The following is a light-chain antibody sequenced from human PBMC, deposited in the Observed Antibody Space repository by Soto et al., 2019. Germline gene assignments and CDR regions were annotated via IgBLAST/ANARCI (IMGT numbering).Light chain of an antibody. CDR3: PAYDSSVGGWV. Sequence: QSVLTQPPSVSGAPGQRVTISCTGTSSNIGAGYDVHWYQQLPGTAPKLLIYGNSNRPSGVPDRFSGSKSGTSASLAITGVQGEDEADYYCPAYDSSVGGWVFAGGTSSPS. CDR1: SSNIGAGYD. J-gene: IGLJ3*02. V-gene: IGLV1-40*01. CDR2: GNS.